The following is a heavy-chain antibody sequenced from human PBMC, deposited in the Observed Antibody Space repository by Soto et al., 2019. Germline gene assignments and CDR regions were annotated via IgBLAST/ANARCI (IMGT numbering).Heavy chain of an antibody. J-gene: IGHJ1*01. CDR1: GYTLTELS. V-gene: IGHV1-24*01. CDR3: ATGGNDFWSGAIWRYFQY. Sequence: QGQLVQSGAEVKKPGASVKVSCKVSGYTLTELSMHWVRQAPGKGLEWLGGFDREDGETIYAQKFQGRVTMTEDTSTDTDYMELSNLRSEDTDVYYCATGGNDFWSGAIWRYFQYWGQGTLVTVSS. D-gene: IGHD3-3*01. CDR2: FDREDGET.